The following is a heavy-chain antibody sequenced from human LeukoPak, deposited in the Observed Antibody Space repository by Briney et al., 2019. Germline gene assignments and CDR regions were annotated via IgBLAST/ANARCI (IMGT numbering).Heavy chain of an antibody. D-gene: IGHD6-25*01. Sequence: GGSLRLFCAASGFTVSSNYMTWVRQAPGKGLEWVSVIYSGGSTYYADSVKGRFTISRDNSKNTLYLQMNSLNDEATAANYRAGGTEDCGYLFYWGHGTLVTVSS. J-gene: IGHJ4*01. CDR2: IYSGGST. CDR1: GFTVSSNY. V-gene: IGHV3-53*01. CDR3: AGGTEDCGYLFY.